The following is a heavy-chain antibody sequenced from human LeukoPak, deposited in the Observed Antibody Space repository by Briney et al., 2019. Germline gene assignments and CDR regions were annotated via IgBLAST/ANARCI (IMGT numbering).Heavy chain of an antibody. D-gene: IGHD5-18*01. Sequence: GGSLTLSCADSGFTFSSHWMSWVRQAPGKGLEWVANIKQDGSEKYYLDSVKGRFTISRDNAKKTVYLQMNSLRAEDTAVYYCARDPPLRGYSYGLSDYWGQGTLVTVSS. CDR2: IKQDGSEK. V-gene: IGHV3-7*01. CDR3: ARDPPLRGYSYGLSDY. J-gene: IGHJ4*02. CDR1: GFTFSSHW.